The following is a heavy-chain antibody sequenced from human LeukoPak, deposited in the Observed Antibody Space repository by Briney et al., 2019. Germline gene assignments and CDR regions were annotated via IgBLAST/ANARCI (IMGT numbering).Heavy chain of an antibody. J-gene: IGHJ4*02. Sequence: SGTLSLTCAVSGGSISNSNWWSWVRQPPGKGLEWIGEIYHSGSTNYNPSLKSRVTISVDKSKNQFSLKLSSVTAADTAVYYCARFISSGLYYFDYWGQGTLVTVSS. CDR2: IYHSGST. D-gene: IGHD6-19*01. CDR3: ARFISSGLYYFDY. V-gene: IGHV4-4*02. CDR1: GGSISNSNW.